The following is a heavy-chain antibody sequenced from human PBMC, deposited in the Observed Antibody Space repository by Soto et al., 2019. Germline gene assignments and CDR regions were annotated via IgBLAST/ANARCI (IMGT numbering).Heavy chain of an antibody. D-gene: IGHD2-8*01. V-gene: IGHV4-31*03. CDR1: GGPINSGCYY. CDR3: ERGTLNPTFDD. Sequence: SETLSLTCTVCGGPINSGCYYWSYIRQHLGKGLEWIGYIFYIGSTYYNPSLKSRVSISVDTSKNQFSLKLSYVTAADTAVFYCERGTLNPTFDDWGRRALVAVST. J-gene: IGHJ4*02. CDR2: IFYIGST.